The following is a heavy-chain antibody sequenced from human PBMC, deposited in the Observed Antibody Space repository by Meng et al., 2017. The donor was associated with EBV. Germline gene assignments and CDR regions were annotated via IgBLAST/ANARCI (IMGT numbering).Heavy chain of an antibody. Sequence: QLGGAGGGLILTCGSLRFSCAASGFTVSRNYMSWVRQAPGKGLEWVSVIDSGGSTYYADSVKGQFTICRDNSKNTLYLQMNSLRAEDTAVYYCAKHRLGPLDYWGQGTLVTVSS. CDR2: IDSGGST. CDR3: AKHRLGPLDY. CDR1: GFTVSRNY. V-gene: IGHV3-53*01. J-gene: IGHJ4*02. D-gene: IGHD5-12*01.